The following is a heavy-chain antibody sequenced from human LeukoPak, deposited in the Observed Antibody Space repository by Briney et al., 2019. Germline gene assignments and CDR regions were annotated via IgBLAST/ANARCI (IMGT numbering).Heavy chain of an antibody. CDR3: ARDHSSSSRISDY. CDR1: GGTFSSYA. D-gene: IGHD6-6*01. J-gene: IGHJ4*02. V-gene: IGHV1-69*04. CDR2: IIPILGIA. Sequence: ASVKVSCKASGGTFSSYAISWVRQAPGQGREWMGRIIPILGIANYAQKFQGRVTITADKSTSTAYMELSSLRSEDTAVYYCARDHSSSSRISDYWGQGTLVTVSS.